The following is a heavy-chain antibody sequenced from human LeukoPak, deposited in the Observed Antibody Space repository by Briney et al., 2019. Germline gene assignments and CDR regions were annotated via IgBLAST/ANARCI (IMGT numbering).Heavy chain of an antibody. CDR1: GFTVSSNY. J-gene: IGHJ4*02. CDR3: ARGFDWKFDY. CDR2: IYSGGRT. Sequence: GGSLRLSCAASGFTVSSNYMSWVRQAPGKGLEWVSVIYSGGRTYYADSVRGRFTISRDNSKNTLYLQMNSLRAEDTAVYYCARGFDWKFDYWGQGTLVTVSS. V-gene: IGHV3-53*01. D-gene: IGHD3-9*01.